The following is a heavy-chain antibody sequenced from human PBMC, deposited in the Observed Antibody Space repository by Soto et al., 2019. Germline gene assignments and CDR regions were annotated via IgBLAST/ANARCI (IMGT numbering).Heavy chain of an antibody. V-gene: IGHV3-74*01. D-gene: IGHD2-2*01. CDR2: INSDGSST. J-gene: IGHJ6*02. CDR3: AKQTPNAGSTV. CDR1: GFTFSSYW. Sequence: GGSLRLSCAASGFTFSSYWMHWVRQAPGKGLVWVSRINSDGSSTYHADSVKGRFTVSRDNSKNTLYLQMNSLRTEDTAVYYCAKQTPNAGSTVWGQGTTVTVSS.